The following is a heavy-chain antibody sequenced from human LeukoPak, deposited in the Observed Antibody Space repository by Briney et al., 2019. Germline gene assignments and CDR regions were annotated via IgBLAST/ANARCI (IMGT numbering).Heavy chain of an antibody. CDR2: ISYDGSNK. Sequence: GGSLRLSCAASGFTFSSYGMHRVRQAPGKGLEWVAVISYDGSNKYYADSVKGRFTISRDNSKNTLYLQMNSLRAEDTAVYYCAKDFYYPPDYWGQGALVTVSS. J-gene: IGHJ4*02. D-gene: IGHD3-22*01. V-gene: IGHV3-30*18. CDR1: GFTFSSYG. CDR3: AKDFYYPPDY.